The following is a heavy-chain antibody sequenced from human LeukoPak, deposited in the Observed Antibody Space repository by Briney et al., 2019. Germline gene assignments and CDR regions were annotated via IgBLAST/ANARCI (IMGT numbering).Heavy chain of an antibody. V-gene: IGHV1-69*13. CDR1: GGTFSSYA. J-gene: IGHJ6*02. CDR3: ARDDSNPARFRDINPYYYYGMDV. CDR2: IIPIFGTA. Sequence: RASVKVSCKASGGTFSSYAISWVRQAPGQGLEWMGGIIPIFGTANYAQKFQGRVTITADESTSTAYMELSSLRSEDTAVYYCARDDSNPARFRDINPYYYYGMDVWGQGTTVTVSS. D-gene: IGHD3-22*01.